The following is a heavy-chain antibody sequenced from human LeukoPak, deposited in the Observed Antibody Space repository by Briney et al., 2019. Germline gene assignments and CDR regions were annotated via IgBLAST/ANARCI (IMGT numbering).Heavy chain of an antibody. V-gene: IGHV3-23*01. CDR1: GFTFSSYA. CDR3: AKCRWRSSSSDAFDI. Sequence: GGSLRLSCAASGFTFSSYAMSWVRQAPGKGLEWVSAISGSGGSTYYADSVKGRFTISRDNSKYTLYLQMNSLRAEDTAVYYCAKCRWRSSSSDAFDIWGQGTMVTVSS. CDR2: ISGSGGST. J-gene: IGHJ3*02. D-gene: IGHD6-19*01.